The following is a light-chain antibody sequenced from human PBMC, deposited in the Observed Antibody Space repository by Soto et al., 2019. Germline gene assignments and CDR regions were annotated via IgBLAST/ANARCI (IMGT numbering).Light chain of an antibody. J-gene: IGKJ1*01. CDR3: QQGYSSRWT. Sequence: DIQMTQSPSSLSASVGDRVTITCRASQNIRSYLNWYQQKPGKAPQLPIYATSSLQTGVPSRFSASGSGTDFSLVISDLQPEDSATYYCQQGYSSRWTSGRGTKVDIK. V-gene: IGKV1-39*01. CDR1: QNIRSY. CDR2: ATS.